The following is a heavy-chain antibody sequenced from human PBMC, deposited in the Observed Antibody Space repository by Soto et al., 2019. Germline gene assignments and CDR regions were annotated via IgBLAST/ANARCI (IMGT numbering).Heavy chain of an antibody. D-gene: IGHD4-17*01. J-gene: IGHJ4*02. Sequence: PSETLSLTCTVSGASISSSSYYWGWIRQPPGKGLAWIGNIYYSGSTYSNPSLKSRLTISVDTSKNQFSLNLSSVTAADTAVYYCARVSRDDYGDYGFDYWGQGTLVTVSS. CDR2: IYYSGST. CDR1: GASISSSSYY. CDR3: ARVSRDDYGDYGFDY. V-gene: IGHV4-39*07.